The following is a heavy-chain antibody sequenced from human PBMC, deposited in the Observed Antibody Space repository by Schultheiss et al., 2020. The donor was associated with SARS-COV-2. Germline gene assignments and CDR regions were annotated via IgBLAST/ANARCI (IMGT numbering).Heavy chain of an antibody. CDR3: ASSGGSGYYPFDY. J-gene: IGHJ4*02. D-gene: IGHD3-22*01. CDR2: IYYSGST. Sequence: SETLSLTCAVSGGSISSGGYSWSWIRQPPGKGLEWIGYIYYSGSTYYNPSLKSRVTISVDTSKNQFSLKLSSVTAADTAVYYCASSGGSGYYPFDYWGQGTLVTVSS. CDR1: GGSISSGGYS. V-gene: IGHV4-30-4*07.